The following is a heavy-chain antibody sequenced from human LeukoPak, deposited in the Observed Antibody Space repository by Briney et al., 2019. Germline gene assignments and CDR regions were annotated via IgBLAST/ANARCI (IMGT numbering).Heavy chain of an antibody. J-gene: IGHJ4*02. V-gene: IGHV1-69*13. Sequence: GAPVKVSCKASGGTSSSYAISWVRQAPGQGLEWMGGIIPIFGTANYAQKFQGRVTITADESTSTAYMELSSLRSEDTAVYYCARGSIGYCSGGSCYSGHYWGQGTLVTVSS. CDR1: GGTSSSYA. D-gene: IGHD2-15*01. CDR3: ARGSIGYCSGGSCYSGHY. CDR2: IIPIFGTA.